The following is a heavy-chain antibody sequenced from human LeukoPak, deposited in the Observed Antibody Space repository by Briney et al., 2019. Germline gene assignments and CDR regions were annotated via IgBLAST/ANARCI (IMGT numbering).Heavy chain of an antibody. J-gene: IGHJ4*02. CDR1: GYTFTGYY. D-gene: IGHD6-6*01. V-gene: IGHV1-2*02. CDR3: ARELGLYSSSYASVYYFDY. Sequence: VKVSCKASGYTFTGYYMHWVRQAPGQWLEWMGWINPNSGGTNYAQKFQGRVTMTRDTSISTAYMELSRLRSDDTAVYYCARELGLYSSSYASVYYFDYWGQGTLVTVSS. CDR2: INPNSGGT.